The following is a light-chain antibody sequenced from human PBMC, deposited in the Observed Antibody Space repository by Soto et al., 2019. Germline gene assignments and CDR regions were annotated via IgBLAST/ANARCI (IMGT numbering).Light chain of an antibody. CDR1: TGEVTRGHW. Sequence: QTVVTQEPSLTVSPGGTVTLTCGSTTGEVTRGHWPYWFQQGRGQVPRKLIHDTSNKDSWTPARFSGSLLGGKAALTLSGAQPEDEAEYYCLLFYDGVAVFGGGTQLTVL. J-gene: IGLJ7*01. CDR2: DTS. CDR3: LLFYDGVAV. V-gene: IGLV7-46*01.